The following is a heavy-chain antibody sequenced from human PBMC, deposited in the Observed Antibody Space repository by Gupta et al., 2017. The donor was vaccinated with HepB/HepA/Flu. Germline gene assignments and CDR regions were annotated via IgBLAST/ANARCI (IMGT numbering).Heavy chain of an antibody. D-gene: IGHD2/OR15-2a*01. Sequence: QVQLVESGGGVVQPGRSLRLSCAASGFTFSSYALPWVRQAPGKGLEWVAVISYDGSNKYYADSVKGRFTISRDNSKNTLYLQMNSLRAEDTAVYYCARDYLTSQNWFDPWGQGTLVTVSS. CDR1: GFTFSSYA. CDR3: ARDYLTSQNWFDP. V-gene: IGHV3-30-3*01. CDR2: ISYDGSNK. J-gene: IGHJ5*02.